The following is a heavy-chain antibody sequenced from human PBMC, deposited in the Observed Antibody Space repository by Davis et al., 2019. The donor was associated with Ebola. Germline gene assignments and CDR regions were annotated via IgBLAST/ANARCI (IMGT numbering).Heavy chain of an antibody. J-gene: IGHJ6*02. V-gene: IGHV4-34*01. CDR3: ARQRITMVRGVGAYYYGMDV. Sequence: MPGGSLRLSCAVYGGSFSGYYWTWIRQPPGKGLEWIGEINDSGTTNYNPSLKSRVTISIDSSQNQFSLKLSSVTAADTAVYYCARQRITMVRGVGAYYYGMDVWGQGTTVTVSS. CDR2: INDSGTT. D-gene: IGHD3-10*01. CDR1: GGSFSGYY.